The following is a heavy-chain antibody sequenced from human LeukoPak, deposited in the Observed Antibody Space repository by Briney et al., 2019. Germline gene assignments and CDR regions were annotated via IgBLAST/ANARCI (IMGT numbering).Heavy chain of an antibody. D-gene: IGHD3-3*01. J-gene: IGHJ4*02. Sequence: ETLSLTCTVSGGSVSSGSYYWSWIRQPPGKGLVWVSRINSDGSSTSYADSVKGRFTISRDNAKNTLYLQMNSLRAEDTAVYYCAREAALYSYDFWSGYSQFDYWGQGTLVTVSS. CDR1: GGSVSSGSYY. CDR2: INSDGSST. V-gene: IGHV3-74*01. CDR3: AREAALYSYDFWSGYSQFDY.